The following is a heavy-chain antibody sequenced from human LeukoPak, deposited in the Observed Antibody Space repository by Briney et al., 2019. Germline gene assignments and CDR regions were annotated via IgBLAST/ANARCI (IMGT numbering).Heavy chain of an antibody. V-gene: IGHV3-66*01. D-gene: IGHD6-19*01. CDR2: VYSGGLT. J-gene: IGHJ6*02. Sequence: GGSLRLSCAASGFIFSENYMSWVRQAPGKGLEWVSTVYSGGLTFYADPVKGRFTISRDNSKNTLYLQMSSLRAEDTAVYYCVRDRWPGLGDFWGQGTTVTVSS. CDR1: GFIFSENY. CDR3: VRDRWPGLGDF.